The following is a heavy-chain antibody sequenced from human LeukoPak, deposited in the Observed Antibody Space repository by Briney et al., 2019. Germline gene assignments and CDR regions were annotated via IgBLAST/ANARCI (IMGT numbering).Heavy chain of an antibody. CDR1: GGSFSGYY. J-gene: IGHJ4*02. CDR2: INHSGST. CDR3: ARALGTGLLDY. Sequence: DPSETLSLTCAVYGGSFSGYYWSWIRQPPGKGLEWSGEINHSGSTNYNPSLKSRVTISRDTSNKRFSLKLNSVTAPDTAVYYCARALGTGLLDYWGQGTLVTVSS. V-gene: IGHV4-34*01. D-gene: IGHD2-8*02.